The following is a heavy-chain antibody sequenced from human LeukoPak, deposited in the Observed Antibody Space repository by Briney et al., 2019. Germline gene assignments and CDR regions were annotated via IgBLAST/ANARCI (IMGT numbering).Heavy chain of an antibody. CDR1: GFTFDSYS. Sequence: GGSRRLSCAASGFTFDSYSMHWVRQAPGKVLEWVSLISWDGGSTNYADSVKGRFTISRDNTKNSLYRQMNSLRTEDTALYYCVKEVGSAGYYGDYWVRGTLATVSS. CDR2: ISWDGGST. CDR3: VKEVGSAGYYGDY. D-gene: IGHD1-26*01. V-gene: IGHV3-43*01. J-gene: IGHJ4*02.